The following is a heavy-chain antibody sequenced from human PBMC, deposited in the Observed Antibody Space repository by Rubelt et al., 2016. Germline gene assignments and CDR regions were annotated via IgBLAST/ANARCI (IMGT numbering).Heavy chain of an antibody. J-gene: IGHJ5*02. V-gene: IGHV7-4-1*02. CDR2: IHANTGDP. CDR1: GYTLTTLA. D-gene: IGHD4/OR15-4a*01. CDR3: ARGHYGA. Sequence: QVHLVHSGSEVKKPGASVTISCKASGYTLTTLAMNWLRQAPVQGLEWMGCIHANTGDPTYAQGFTGRFVFSLDTSVNTAYLQISSLQPEDTAVYFCARGHYGAWGQGTLVTVSS.